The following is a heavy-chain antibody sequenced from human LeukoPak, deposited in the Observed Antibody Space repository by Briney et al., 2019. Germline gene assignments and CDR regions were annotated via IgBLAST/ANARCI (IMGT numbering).Heavy chain of an antibody. CDR3: ARGRGGYLPDDAFDI. CDR1: GYSFTSYW. J-gene: IGHJ3*02. V-gene: IGHV5-51*01. CDR2: IYPGDSDT. Sequence: GESLKISCKGSGYSFTSYWIGWVRQMPGKGLEWMGIIYPGDSDTRYSPSFQGQVTISADKSISTAYLQWSSLKASDTAMYYCARGRGGYLPDDAFDIWGQGTMVTVSS. D-gene: IGHD5-12*01.